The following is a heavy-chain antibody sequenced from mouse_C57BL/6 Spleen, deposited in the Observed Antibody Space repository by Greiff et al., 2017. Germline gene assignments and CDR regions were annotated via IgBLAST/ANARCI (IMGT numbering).Heavy chain of an antibody. CDR2: IYPGDGDT. J-gene: IGHJ2*01. Sequence: VQLQQSGPELVKPGASVKISCKASGYAFSSSWMNWVKQRPGKGLEWIGRIYPGDGDTHYNGQFKGKATLTADKSSSTAYMQLCSLTSEHSAVYFCAEWNWDRDFDYWGQGTTLTVSS. CDR1: GYAFSSSW. CDR3: AEWNWDRDFDY. D-gene: IGHD4-1*01. V-gene: IGHV1-82*01.